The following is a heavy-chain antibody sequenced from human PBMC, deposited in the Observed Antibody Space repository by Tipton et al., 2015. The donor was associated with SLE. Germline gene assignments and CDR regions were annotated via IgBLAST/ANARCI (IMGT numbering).Heavy chain of an antibody. V-gene: IGHV3-66*02. CDR1: GFTVSSNY. CDR2: IYSDGNT. D-gene: IGHD2-2*01. Sequence: SLRLSCAASGFTVSSNYMSWVRQAPGKGLEWVSAIYSDGNTYYADSVKGRFTISRDNSKNTLDLQMNSLRAEDTAVYYCAHLPSATHDWYFDLWGRGTLVTVSS. J-gene: IGHJ2*01. CDR3: AHLPSATHDWYFDL.